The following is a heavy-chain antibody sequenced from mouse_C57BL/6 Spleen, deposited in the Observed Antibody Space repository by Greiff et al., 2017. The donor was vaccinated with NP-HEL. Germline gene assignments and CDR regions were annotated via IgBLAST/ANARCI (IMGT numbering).Heavy chain of an antibody. CDR2: IRLKSDNYAT. J-gene: IGHJ1*03. V-gene: IGHV6-3*01. CDR3: TVNYYGSSHWYFDV. CDR1: GFTFSNYW. D-gene: IGHD1-1*01. Sequence: EVKVVESGGGLVQPGGSMKLSCVASGFTFSNYWMNWVRQSPEKGLEWVAQIRLKSDNYATHYAESVKGRFTISRDDSKSSVYLQMNNLRAEDTGIYYCTVNYYGSSHWYFDVWGTGTTVTVSS.